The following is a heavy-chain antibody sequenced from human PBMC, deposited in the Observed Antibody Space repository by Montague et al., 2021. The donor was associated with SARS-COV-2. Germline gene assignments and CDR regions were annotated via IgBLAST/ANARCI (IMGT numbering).Heavy chain of an antibody. CDR2: ISDSGST. CDR3: ARVDSSGPGEY. Sequence: SETLSLTCTVSGGSLNNYFWSWIRQPPGKGLEWVGYISDSGSTKYNPSLQSRVTISVGTARNQFSLKLLSVTAADTAFYYCARVDSSGPGEYWGQGILVSVSS. V-gene: IGHV4-59*08. CDR1: GGSLNNYF. D-gene: IGHD3-22*01. J-gene: IGHJ4*02.